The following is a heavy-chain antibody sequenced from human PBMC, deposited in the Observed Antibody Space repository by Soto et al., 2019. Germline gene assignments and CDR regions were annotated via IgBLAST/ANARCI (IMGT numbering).Heavy chain of an antibody. Sequence: SETLSLTCAVSGGSFSSYYWSWIRQPPGKGLEWIGYIYYTGSIIYNPSLKSRVTMSVDMSMKQFSLKLNSVTAADTAVYYCARTTTLENYFDYWGQGTLVTVSS. CDR2: IYYTGSI. V-gene: IGHV4-59*01. J-gene: IGHJ4*02. CDR1: GGSFSSYY. CDR3: ARTTTLENYFDY. D-gene: IGHD2-15*01.